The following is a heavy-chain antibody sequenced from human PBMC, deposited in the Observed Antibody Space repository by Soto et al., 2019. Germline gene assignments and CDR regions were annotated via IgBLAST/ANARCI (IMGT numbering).Heavy chain of an antibody. CDR2: ITDIGIT. D-gene: IGHD2-2*01. CDR3: ARQRVAPAQYFLDY. V-gene: IGHV4-61*01. J-gene: IGHJ4*02. CDR1: DVYSISGSDF. Sequence: ETQSLTYTVSDVYSISGSDFWTWIRQPPGKVLEWIGYITDIGITDYNPSLKSRVIISTDTTKNHFSLNLKSVTAADTAVYYCARQRVAPAQYFLDYWGQGIPVTVSS.